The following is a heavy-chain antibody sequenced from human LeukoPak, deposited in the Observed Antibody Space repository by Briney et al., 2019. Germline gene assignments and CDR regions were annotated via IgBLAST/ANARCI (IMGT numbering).Heavy chain of an antibody. CDR2: ISSSSSTI. Sequence: PGGSLRLSCAASGFTFSSYSMNWVRQAPGKGLEWVSYISSSSSTIYYADSVKGRFTIPRDNAKNSLYLQMNSLRDEDTAVYYCARDVNDYVWGSYRSDAFDIWGQGTMVTVSS. CDR3: ARDVNDYVWGSYRSDAFDI. D-gene: IGHD3-16*02. CDR1: GFTFSSYS. J-gene: IGHJ3*02. V-gene: IGHV3-48*02.